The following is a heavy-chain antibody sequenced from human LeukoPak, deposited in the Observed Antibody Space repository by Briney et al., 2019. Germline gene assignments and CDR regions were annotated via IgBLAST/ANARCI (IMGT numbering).Heavy chain of an antibody. Sequence: PGGSLRLSCAASGFTLSSYWMHWVRQAPGKGLVWVSRISSDESSRSYADSVKGRFTISRDKAKNTLFLQINSLRAEDTAVYYCARAPIVANFDLWGRGTLVTVSS. J-gene: IGHJ2*01. CDR2: ISSDESSR. CDR3: ARAPIVANFDL. D-gene: IGHD2-21*01. V-gene: IGHV3-74*01. CDR1: GFTLSSYW.